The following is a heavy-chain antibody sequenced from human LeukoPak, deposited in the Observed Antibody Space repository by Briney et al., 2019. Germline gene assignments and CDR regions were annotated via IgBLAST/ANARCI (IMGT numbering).Heavy chain of an antibody. V-gene: IGHV3-23*01. Sequence: GESLKISCAASGFTFSSYAMSWVRQAPGKGLEWVSAISGSGGSTYYADSVKGRFTISRDNSKNTLYLQMNSLRAEDTAVYYCAKGDYGDYEYAFDIWGQGTMVTVSS. D-gene: IGHD4-17*01. CDR2: ISGSGGST. J-gene: IGHJ3*02. CDR1: GFTFSSYA. CDR3: AKGDYGDYEYAFDI.